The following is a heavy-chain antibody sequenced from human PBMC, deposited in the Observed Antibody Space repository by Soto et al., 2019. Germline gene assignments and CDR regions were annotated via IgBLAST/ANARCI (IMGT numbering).Heavy chain of an antibody. CDR2: IKSKTDGGTT. D-gene: IGHD3-9*01. Sequence: PGGSLRLSCAASGFTFSNAWMSWVRQAPGKGLEWVGRIKSKTDGGTTDYAAPVKGRFTISRDDSKNTLYLQMNSLKTEDTAVYYCTTEREYYDILTGYPGSAFDIWGQGTMVTVSS. J-gene: IGHJ3*02. CDR3: TTEREYYDILTGYPGSAFDI. V-gene: IGHV3-15*01. CDR1: GFTFSNAW.